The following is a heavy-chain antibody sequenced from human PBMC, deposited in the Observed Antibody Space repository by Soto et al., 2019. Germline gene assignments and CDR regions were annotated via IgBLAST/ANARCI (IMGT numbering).Heavy chain of an antibody. V-gene: IGHV3-30*03. Sequence: VGSLRLSCAASGFTFSSYGMHWVRQAPGKGLEWVAVISYDGSNKYYADSVKGRFTISRDNSKNTLYLQMNSLRAEDTAVYYCARDASIVVVPAAIFAYYYGMDVWGQGTTVTVSS. J-gene: IGHJ6*02. D-gene: IGHD2-2*02. CDR3: ARDASIVVVPAAIFAYYYGMDV. CDR1: GFTFSSYG. CDR2: ISYDGSNK.